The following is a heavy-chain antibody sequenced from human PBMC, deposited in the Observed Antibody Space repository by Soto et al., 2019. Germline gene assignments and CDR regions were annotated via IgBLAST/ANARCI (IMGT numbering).Heavy chain of an antibody. CDR1: GYTFTSYG. J-gene: IGHJ4*02. CDR2: ISAYNGNT. CDR3: ARDNRPAAPRPYYFDY. Sequence: ASVKVSCKASGYTFTSYGISWVRQAPGQGLEWMGWISAYNGNTNYAQKLQGRVTMTTDTSTSTAYMELRSLRSDDTAVYYCARDNRPAAPRPYYFDYWGQGTLVTVSS. V-gene: IGHV1-18*01. D-gene: IGHD2-2*01.